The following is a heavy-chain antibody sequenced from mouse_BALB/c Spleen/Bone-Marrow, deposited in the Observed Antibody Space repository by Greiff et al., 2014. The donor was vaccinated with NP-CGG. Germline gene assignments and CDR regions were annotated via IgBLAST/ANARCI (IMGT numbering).Heavy chain of an antibody. CDR3: ARFKWGPMDC. V-gene: IGHV5-17*02. CDR2: ISSGSTTI. D-gene: IGHD1-3*01. Sequence: EVQLQQSGGGLVQPGGSRKLSCTASGFTFSSFGMHWVRQAPEKGLEWVAYISSGSTTIYYADTVKGRFTISRDNPKNTLFLQMTSLRSEDTAMYYCARFKWGPMDCWGQGTSVTVSS. CDR1: GFTFSSFG. J-gene: IGHJ4*01.